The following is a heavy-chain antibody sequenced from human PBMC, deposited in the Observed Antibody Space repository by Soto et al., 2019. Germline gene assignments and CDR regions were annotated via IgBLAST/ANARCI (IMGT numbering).Heavy chain of an antibody. V-gene: IGHV1-69*01. D-gene: IGHD3-22*01. CDR2: IIPIFGTA. CDR1: GGTFSSYA. Sequence: QVQLVQSGAEVKKPGSSVNVSCKASGGTFSSYAISWVRQAPGQGLEWMGGIIPIFGTANYAQKLQGRVTITAAESTSTAYMELSSLRSEDTAVYYCAREGASGSHIGYWGQGTLVTVSS. CDR3: AREGASGSHIGY. J-gene: IGHJ4*02.